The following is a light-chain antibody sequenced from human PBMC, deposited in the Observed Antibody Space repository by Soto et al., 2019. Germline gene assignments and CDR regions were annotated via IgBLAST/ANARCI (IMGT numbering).Light chain of an antibody. J-gene: IGKJ1*01. CDR3: QQGYSTPPT. Sequence: DIQMTQSPSSLSASVGDRVTITCRASQSISSYLNWYQQKPGKAPKLLIYAASSFQSGVPSRFSGRGSRTDFTLTISSLQPEDFAPYFCQQGYSTPPTFGRGTMVEIK. V-gene: IGKV1-39*01. CDR1: QSISSY. CDR2: AAS.